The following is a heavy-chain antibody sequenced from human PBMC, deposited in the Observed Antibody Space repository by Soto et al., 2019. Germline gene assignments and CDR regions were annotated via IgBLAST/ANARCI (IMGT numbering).Heavy chain of an antibody. D-gene: IGHD2-2*01. J-gene: IGHJ4*02. Sequence: GGSLRLSCAASGFTFSSYEMNWVRQAPGKGLEWVSYISSSGSTIYYADSVKGRFTISRDNAKNSLYLQMNSLRAEDTAVYYCARVDRFRYCSSTSCRTIDYWGQGTLVTVSS. CDR1: GFTFSSYE. V-gene: IGHV3-48*03. CDR2: ISSSGSTI. CDR3: ARVDRFRYCSSTSCRTIDY.